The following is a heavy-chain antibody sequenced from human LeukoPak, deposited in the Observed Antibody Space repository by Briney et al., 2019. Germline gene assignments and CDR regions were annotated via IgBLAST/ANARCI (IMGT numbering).Heavy chain of an antibody. CDR2: IIPIFGTA. CDR3: ARDHYDILTGYYPASNYYYYMDV. D-gene: IGHD3-9*01. J-gene: IGHJ6*03. V-gene: IGHV1-69*13. CDR1: GGTFSSYA. Sequence: SVKASCKASGGTFSSYAISWVRQAPGQGLEWMGGIIPIFGTANYAQKFQGRVTITADESTSTAYMELSSLRSEDTAVYYCARDHYDILTGYYPASNYYYYMDVWGKGTTVTISS.